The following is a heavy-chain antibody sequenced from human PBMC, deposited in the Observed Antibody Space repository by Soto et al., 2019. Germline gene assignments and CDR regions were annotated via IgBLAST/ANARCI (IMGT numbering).Heavy chain of an antibody. J-gene: IGHJ6*02. CDR1: GGTFSSYA. Sequence: SGKVSCKASGGTFSSYAISWVRQAPGQGLEWMGGIIPIFGTANYAQKFQGRVTITADESTSTAYMELSSLRSEDTAVYYCARVSYDILTGYYNNYYYYGMDVWGQGTTVTVSS. V-gene: IGHV1-69*13. CDR3: ARVSYDILTGYYNNYYYYGMDV. CDR2: IIPIFGTA. D-gene: IGHD3-9*01.